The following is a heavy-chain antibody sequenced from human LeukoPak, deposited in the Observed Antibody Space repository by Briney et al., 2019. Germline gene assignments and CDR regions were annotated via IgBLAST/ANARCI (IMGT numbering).Heavy chain of an antibody. J-gene: IGHJ4*02. V-gene: IGHV4-39*07. Sequence: PSETLSLTCTVSGGSISSSSYYWGWIRQPPGTGLEWIGSIHYSGSTNYNPSLKSRVTISVDTSKNQFSLRLNSVTATDTAMYYCARDMSRGGFDYWGQGTLVTVSS. D-gene: IGHD2-15*01. CDR1: GGSISSSSYY. CDR2: IHYSGST. CDR3: ARDMSRGGFDY.